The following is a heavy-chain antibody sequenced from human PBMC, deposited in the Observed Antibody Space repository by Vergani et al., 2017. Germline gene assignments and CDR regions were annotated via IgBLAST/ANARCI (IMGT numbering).Heavy chain of an antibody. CDR2: SRNKARSYTT. D-gene: IGHD4-17*01. Sequence: EVQLVESGGGLVQPGGSLRLSCAASGFTLSDHVMDWVRQGPGKGLEWVGRSRNKARSYTTEYSASVKGRFTISRDDSRNSLYLQMNSLKTEDTAVYYCARDTRVMTTDYYYYYMDVWGKGTTVTVSS. V-gene: IGHV3-72*01. CDR1: GFTLSDHV. J-gene: IGHJ6*03. CDR3: ARDTRVMTTDYYYYYMDV.